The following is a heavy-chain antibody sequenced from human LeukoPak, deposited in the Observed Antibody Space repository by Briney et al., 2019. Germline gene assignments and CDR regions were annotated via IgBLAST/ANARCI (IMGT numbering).Heavy chain of an antibody. CDR2: INPNSGGT. D-gene: IGHD2-2*01. CDR1: GYTFTGYY. Sequence: GASVKVSCKASGYTFTGYYMHWVRQAPGQGLEWMGWINPNSGGTNYAQKFQGRVTMTRDTSISTAYMELSRLRSDDTAVYYCARVVVPAASWFDPWGQGTLVTVSP. V-gene: IGHV1-2*02. CDR3: ARVVVPAASWFDP. J-gene: IGHJ5*02.